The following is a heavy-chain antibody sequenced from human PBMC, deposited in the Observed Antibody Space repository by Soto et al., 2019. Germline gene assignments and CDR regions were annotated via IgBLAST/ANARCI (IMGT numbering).Heavy chain of an antibody. CDR2: IYWDADN. CDR3: ANRLGGYTGNDGYLDF. CDR1: VFSLTTRLVG. V-gene: IGHV2-5*02. Sequence: YGPTLVNPTQTLTLTCTFSVFSLTTRLVGVGWIRQAAGKALERLVVIYWDADNSYSPSLRSRLTITKVTSKNQVVLTMTDMDPVDTPTYYCANRLGGYTGNDGYLDFWGQGIVVTVSS. D-gene: IGHD5-12*01. J-gene: IGHJ4*02.